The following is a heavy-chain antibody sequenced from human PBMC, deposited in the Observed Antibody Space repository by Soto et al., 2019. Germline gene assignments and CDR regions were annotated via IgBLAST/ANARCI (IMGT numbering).Heavy chain of an antibody. J-gene: IGHJ5*02. CDR3: ARVVPAAINWFDT. CDR1: GGSISSGGYY. Sequence: LSLTCTVSGGSISSGGYYWSWIRQHPGKGLEWIGYIYYSGSTYYNPSLKSRVTMSVDTSKNHFSLKLSSVTAADTAVYYCARVVPAAINWFDTWGQGTLVTVS. CDR2: IYYSGST. V-gene: IGHV4-31*03. D-gene: IGHD2-2*01.